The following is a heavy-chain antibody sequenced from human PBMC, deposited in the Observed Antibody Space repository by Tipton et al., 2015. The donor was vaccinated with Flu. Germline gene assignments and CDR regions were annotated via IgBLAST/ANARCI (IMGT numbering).Heavy chain of an antibody. Sequence: GSLRLSCAASGFTFSSYAMSWVRQAPGKGLEWVSGISGSGGSTYYADSVKGRFTISRDNSKNTLYLQMNSLRAEDTAVYYCAKDLEQQLVFDAFDIWGQGTMVTVSS. V-gene: IGHV3-23*01. D-gene: IGHD6-13*01. CDR2: ISGSGGST. J-gene: IGHJ3*02. CDR3: AKDLEQQLVFDAFDI. CDR1: GFTFSSYA.